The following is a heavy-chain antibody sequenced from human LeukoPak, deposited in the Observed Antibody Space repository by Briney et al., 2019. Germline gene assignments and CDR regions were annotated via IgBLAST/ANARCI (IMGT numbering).Heavy chain of an antibody. V-gene: IGHV3-21*01. CDR2: ISSSSSYI. D-gene: IGHD3-22*01. CDR1: GFTFSSYS. J-gene: IGHJ4*02. Sequence: GGSLRLSCAASGFTFSSYSMNWVRQAPGKGLEWVPSISSSSSYIYYADSVKGRFTISRDNAKNSLYLQMNNLRAEDTALYYCATSYDSSGCDWGQGTLVTVSS. CDR3: ATSYDSSGCD.